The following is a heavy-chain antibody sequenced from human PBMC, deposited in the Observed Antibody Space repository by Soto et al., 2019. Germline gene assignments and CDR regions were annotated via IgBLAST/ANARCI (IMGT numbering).Heavy chain of an antibody. CDR3: TTLDYVWPIDY. Sequence: EVQLVEYGGGLLKPGGSLRRSCAASGFTFNNAWMNWVRQAPGKGLEWVAHIKSKSDGGTTEYAAPGKGRFTISRDDSNNTLYLHMNSLKTDDRAVYYCTTLDYVWPIDYWGQGTLVTVSS. D-gene: IGHD3-10*02. CDR1: GFTFNNAW. J-gene: IGHJ4*02. V-gene: IGHV3-15*01. CDR2: IKSKSDGGTT.